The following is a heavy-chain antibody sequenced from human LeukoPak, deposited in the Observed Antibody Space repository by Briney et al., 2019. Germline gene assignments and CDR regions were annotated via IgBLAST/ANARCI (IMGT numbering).Heavy chain of an antibody. V-gene: IGHV4-34*01. CDR3: ARGCERTWIQLWLPYPYYFDY. CDR2: INHSGST. Sequence: SETLSLTCAVYGGSFSGYYWSWIRQPPGKGLEWIGEINHSGSTNYNPSLKSRVTISVDTSKNQFSLKLSSVTAADTAVYYCARGCERTWIQLWLPYPYYFDYWGQGTLVTVSS. D-gene: IGHD5-18*01. J-gene: IGHJ4*02. CDR1: GGSFSGYY.